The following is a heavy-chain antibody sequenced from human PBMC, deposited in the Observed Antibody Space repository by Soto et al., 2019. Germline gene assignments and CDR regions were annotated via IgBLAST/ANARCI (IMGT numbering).Heavy chain of an antibody. CDR3: ARSNSFSMVRGVMTGDAFDI. J-gene: IGHJ3*02. V-gene: IGHV3-74*01. CDR2: INSDGSGT. D-gene: IGHD3-10*01. Sequence: EAQLVESAGGLVQPGGSLRLSCAASGFTFSNYWMHWVRQAPGKGLVWVSRINSDGSGTNYADSVKGRFTISRDNAKNTLYLQMNSLRAEDTAVYYCARSNSFSMVRGVMTGDAFDIWGQGTMVTVSS. CDR1: GFTFSNYW.